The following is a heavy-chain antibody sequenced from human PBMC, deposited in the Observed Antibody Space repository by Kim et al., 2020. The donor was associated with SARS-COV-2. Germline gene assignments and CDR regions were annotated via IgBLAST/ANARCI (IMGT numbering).Heavy chain of an antibody. CDR2: IKQDGSEK. Sequence: GGSLRLSCAASGFTFSRYWMSWVRQAPGKGLEWVANIKQDGSEKYYMDSVKGRFTISRDNARNSLYLQMNSLRAEDTAVYYCARECSNNVCYTYDYWGQG. CDR1: GFTFSRYW. CDR3: ARECSNNVCYTYDY. V-gene: IGHV3-7*01. D-gene: IGHD2-8*01. J-gene: IGHJ4*02.